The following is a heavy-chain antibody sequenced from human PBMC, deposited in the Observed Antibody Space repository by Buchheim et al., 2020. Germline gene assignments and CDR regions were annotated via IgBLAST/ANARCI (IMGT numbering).Heavy chain of an antibody. J-gene: IGHJ6*02. CDR2: INRDGREP. Sequence: EVQLVESGGGLVQPGGSLRLSCAASGFTFSSYWMHWVRPVPGKGLVWVSRINRDGREPSYADSVKGRFTISRDNAKNTLYLQMNSLRAEDTAVYRCARGRYHGMDVWGQGT. CDR1: GFTFSSYW. V-gene: IGHV3-74*01. CDR3: ARGRYHGMDV. D-gene: IGHD3-16*02.